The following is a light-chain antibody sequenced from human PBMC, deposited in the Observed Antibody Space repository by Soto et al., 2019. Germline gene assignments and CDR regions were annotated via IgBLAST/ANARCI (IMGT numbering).Light chain of an antibody. Sequence: DIVMTQSPDSLAVSLGERATINCKSSQSLLYTSNNKNYLAWYQQKPGQPPKLLIYWASTRESGVADRFSGSGFGTDFTLTISSLQAEDVAVYYCQQYYTSPWTFGQGTKVEIK. CDR3: QQYYTSPWT. CDR1: QSLLYTSNNKNY. V-gene: IGKV4-1*01. J-gene: IGKJ1*01. CDR2: WAS.